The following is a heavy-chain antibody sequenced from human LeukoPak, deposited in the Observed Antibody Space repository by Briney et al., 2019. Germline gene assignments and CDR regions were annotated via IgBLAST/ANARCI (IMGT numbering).Heavy chain of an antibody. J-gene: IGHJ4*02. CDR3: ATHVDDFWSGSLYYFDY. V-gene: IGHV3-23*01. D-gene: IGHD3-3*01. Sequence: GGSLRLSCAASGFTFSSYAMSWVRQSPGKGLEWVSAISGSGGSTYYADSVKGRFTISRDNSKNTLYLQMNSLRAEDTAVYYCATHVDDFWSGSLYYFDYWGQGTLVNVSS. CDR1: GFTFSSYA. CDR2: ISGSGGST.